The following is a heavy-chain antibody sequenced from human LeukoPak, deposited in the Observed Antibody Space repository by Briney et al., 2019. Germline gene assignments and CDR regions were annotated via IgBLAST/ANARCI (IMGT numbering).Heavy chain of an antibody. CDR2: ISSSSSYT. V-gene: IGHV3-11*06. Sequence: GGSLRLSCAAYGFTFSDYYMSWIRQAPGKGLEWVSYISSSSSYTNYADSVKGRFTISRDNAKNSLYLQMNSLRAEDTAVYYCARDGHYDILTGYLGAFDIWGQGTMVTVSS. CDR3: ARDGHYDILTGYLGAFDI. J-gene: IGHJ3*02. CDR1: GFTFSDYY. D-gene: IGHD3-9*01.